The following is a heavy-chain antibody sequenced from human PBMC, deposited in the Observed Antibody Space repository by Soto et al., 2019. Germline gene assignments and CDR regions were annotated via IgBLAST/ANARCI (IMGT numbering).Heavy chain of an antibody. V-gene: IGHV1-2*02. CDR1: GYTFTGYY. Sequence: GASVKVSCKASGYTFTGYYMHWVRQAPGQGLEWMGWINPNSGGTNYAQKFQGRVTMTRDTSISTAYMELSRLRSDDTAVYYCARDPPRRGTNGFYWGQGTLVTVYS. CDR3: ARDPPRRGTNGFY. D-gene: IGHD2-8*01. J-gene: IGHJ4*02. CDR2: INPNSGGT.